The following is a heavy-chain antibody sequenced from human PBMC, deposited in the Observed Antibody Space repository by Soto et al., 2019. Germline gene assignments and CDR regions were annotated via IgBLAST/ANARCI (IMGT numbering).Heavy chain of an antibody. CDR1: GFTFSSYA. D-gene: IGHD2-2*01. CDR2: ISGSGGST. V-gene: IGHV3-23*01. Sequence: VGSLRLSCVASGFTFSSYAMSWFRQAPVNGLEWVSVISGSGGSTYYGDSVKGRFTISRDNSKNTLYLQMNSLRAEDTAVYYCAKPNLYCSSTSCYDYWGQGILVTVSS. J-gene: IGHJ4*02. CDR3: AKPNLYCSSTSCYDY.